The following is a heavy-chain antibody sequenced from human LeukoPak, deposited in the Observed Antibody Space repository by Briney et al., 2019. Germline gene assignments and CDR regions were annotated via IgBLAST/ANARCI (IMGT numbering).Heavy chain of an antibody. V-gene: IGHV4-38-2*02. CDR1: GYPITSGHY. D-gene: IGHD6-13*01. CDR3: ARAPLAAASHVFDY. J-gene: IGHJ4*02. Sequence: SETLSLSCTVSGYPITSGHYWGWIRQPPGKGLEWIGSFSHSGTTSYNPSLKSRVTISVDTSKNQFSLKLGSVTAADTAVYYCARAPLAAASHVFDYWGQGTLVTVSS. CDR2: FSHSGTT.